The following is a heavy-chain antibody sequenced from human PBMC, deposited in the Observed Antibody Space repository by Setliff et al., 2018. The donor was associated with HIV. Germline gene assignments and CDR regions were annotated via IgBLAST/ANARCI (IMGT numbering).Heavy chain of an antibody. CDR1: GGSFSGYY. CDR3: ATYADRESNRFDP. CDR2: INHSGST. J-gene: IGHJ5*02. V-gene: IGHV4-34*01. D-gene: IGHD3-10*01. Sequence: KPSETLSLTCAVYGGSFSGYYWSWIRQPPGKGLEWIGEINHSGSTNYNPSLKSRVTISVDTSKNQFSLKLSSVTAADTAVYYCATYADRESNRFDPWGQGTLVTVSS.